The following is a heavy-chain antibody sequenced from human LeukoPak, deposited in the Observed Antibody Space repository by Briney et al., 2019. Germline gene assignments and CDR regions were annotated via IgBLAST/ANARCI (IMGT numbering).Heavy chain of an antibody. CDR1: GFTFDDYG. Sequence: GGSLRLSCAASGFTFDDYGMSWVRQAPGKGLEWVSGIYWNGGSTAYADSVKGRFTISRDNAKNSLYLQMNSLRAEDTALYYCARSRSSWYDWFDPWGQGTLVTVSS. V-gene: IGHV3-20*04. J-gene: IGHJ5*02. D-gene: IGHD6-13*01. CDR3: ARSRSSWYDWFDP. CDR2: IYWNGGST.